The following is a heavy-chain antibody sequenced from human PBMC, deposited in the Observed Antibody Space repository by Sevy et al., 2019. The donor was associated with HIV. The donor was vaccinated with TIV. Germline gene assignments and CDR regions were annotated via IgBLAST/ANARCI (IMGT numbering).Heavy chain of an antibody. CDR3: AKSFTGHNGMAV. V-gene: IGHV3-30*18. Sequence: GGSLRLSCAVSGIIFTTSGMHWVRQAPGKGLEWVAVISYDGRNKFYGDSVKGQFTISRHNSKNILYLQLNSLRVEDTAAYYCAKSFTGHNGMAVWGQGTMVTGSS. CDR2: ISYDGRNK. J-gene: IGHJ6*02. CDR1: GIIFTTSG.